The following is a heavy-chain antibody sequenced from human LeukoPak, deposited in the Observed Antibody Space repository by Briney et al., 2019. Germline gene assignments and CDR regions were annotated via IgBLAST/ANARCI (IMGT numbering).Heavy chain of an antibody. CDR3: ARNLHTVYSSSCYGPQYYSNYGMDV. J-gene: IGHJ6*02. Sequence: SLNVSCKASGGSFSIYAISWVRQAPGQGLEWMGRIIPILGIVNYAQKFQGRVTITADKSTNTAYVELSRLSSEDKAVYYYARNLHTVYSSSCYGPQYYSNYGMDVWGQGTTVTVSS. D-gene: IGHD6-13*01. V-gene: IGHV1-69*04. CDR1: GGSFSIYA. CDR2: IIPILGIV.